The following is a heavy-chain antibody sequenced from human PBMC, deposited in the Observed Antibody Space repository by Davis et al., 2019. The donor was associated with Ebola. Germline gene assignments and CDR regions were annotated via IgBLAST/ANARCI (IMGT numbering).Heavy chain of an antibody. D-gene: IGHD3-3*01. CDR2: ISGSGGST. CDR1: GFTFSSYA. V-gene: IGHV3-23*01. Sequence: GESLKISCAASGFTFSSYAMSLVRQAPGKGLEWVSAISGSGGSTYYADSVKGRFTISRDNSKNTRYLQMNSLRAEDTAIYYCAKDKNYDFWSGYPHDAFDIWGQGTMVTVSS. J-gene: IGHJ3*02. CDR3: AKDKNYDFWSGYPHDAFDI.